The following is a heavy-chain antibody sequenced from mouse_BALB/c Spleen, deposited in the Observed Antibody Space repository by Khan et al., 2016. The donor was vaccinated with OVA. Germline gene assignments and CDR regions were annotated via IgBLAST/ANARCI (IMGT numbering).Heavy chain of an antibody. D-gene: IGHD2-10*01. CDR2: INTYTGEP. CDR3: SRPPYFSYVMVY. Sequence: QIQLVQSGPELRKPGETVKISCKASGYTFTNFGINWVKQAPGKGLKWMGWINTYTGEPTYADDFKGRFAFSLETSATTAYLQINNLKNEDTGTYFCSRPPYFSYVMVYWGQGTSVTVSS. CDR1: GYTFTNFG. V-gene: IGHV9-3-1*01. J-gene: IGHJ4*01.